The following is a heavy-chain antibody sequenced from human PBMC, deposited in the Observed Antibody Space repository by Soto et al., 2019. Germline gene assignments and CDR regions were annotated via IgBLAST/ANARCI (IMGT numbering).Heavy chain of an antibody. V-gene: IGHV6-1*01. Sequence: QVQLQQSGPGLVKPSQTLSLTCAISGDSVSSNSAAWSWIRQSPSRGLEWLGRTFYRSKWYNDYAGSVKGRITINPDTSKNLVSLQLNSVTPDDTAVYYCAEEGGNHYYYYAMDFWGQGTTVTVSS. CDR1: GDSVSSNSAA. CDR3: AEEGGNHYYYYAMDF. D-gene: IGHD1-26*01. J-gene: IGHJ6*02. CDR2: TFYRSKWYN.